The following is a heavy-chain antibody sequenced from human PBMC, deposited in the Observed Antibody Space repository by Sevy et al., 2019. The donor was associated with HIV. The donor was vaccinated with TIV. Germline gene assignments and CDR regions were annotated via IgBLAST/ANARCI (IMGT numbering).Heavy chain of an antibody. V-gene: IGHV3-30*04. D-gene: IGHD3-3*01. CDR2: ISYDGNDK. Sequence: QLGGPLRLSCAVSGFTFSRFGMHWVRQAPGKGLEWVAVISYDGNDKHYAESVKGRFTISRDNSKKTLHLEMNSLRAEDTAVYYCARDQQITIVGEITDYYFYYGMDVWGQGTTVTISS. CDR3: ARDQQITIVGEITDYYFYYGMDV. CDR1: GFTFSRFG. J-gene: IGHJ6*02.